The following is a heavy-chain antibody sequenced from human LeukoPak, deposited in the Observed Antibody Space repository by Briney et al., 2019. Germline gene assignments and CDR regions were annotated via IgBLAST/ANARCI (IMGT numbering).Heavy chain of an antibody. D-gene: IGHD2-21*01. CDR2: ISYDGSNK. Sequence: PGGSLRLSCAASGFTFSSYGMHWVRQAPGKGLEWVAVISYDGSNKYYADSVKGRFTISRDNSKNTLYLQMNSLRAEDTAVYYRAKVRYYSSGYFDYWGQGTLVTVSS. CDR3: AKVRYYSSGYFDY. J-gene: IGHJ4*02. CDR1: GFTFSSYG. V-gene: IGHV3-30*18.